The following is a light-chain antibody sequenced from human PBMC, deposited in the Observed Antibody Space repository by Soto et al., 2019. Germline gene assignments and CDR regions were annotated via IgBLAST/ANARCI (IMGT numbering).Light chain of an antibody. CDR1: QAISTF. V-gene: IGKV1-9*01. J-gene: IGKJ4*01. Sequence: DIQLTQSPSFLSASVGDRVTFTCRASQAISTFLAWYQQKPGKAPKLLIYSSSTSQSGVPSRFSGSGSETECTRTICRLQPEDFATYFCQHLHGYPLTFGGGTKVEI. CDR3: QHLHGYPLT. CDR2: SSS.